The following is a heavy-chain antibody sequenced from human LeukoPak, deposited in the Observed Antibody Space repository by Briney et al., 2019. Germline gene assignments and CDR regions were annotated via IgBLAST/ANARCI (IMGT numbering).Heavy chain of an antibody. CDR3: ANLYSSGNY. CDR1: GFTFDDYA. D-gene: IGHD3-22*01. J-gene: IGHJ4*02. CDR2: ISWNSGSI. V-gene: IGHV3-9*01. Sequence: GGSLRLSCAASGFTFDDYAMHWVRQAPGKGLEWFSGISWNSGSIGYADSVKGRFTISRDNAKNSLYLQMNSLRAEDTALYYCANLYSSGNYWGQGTLVTVSS.